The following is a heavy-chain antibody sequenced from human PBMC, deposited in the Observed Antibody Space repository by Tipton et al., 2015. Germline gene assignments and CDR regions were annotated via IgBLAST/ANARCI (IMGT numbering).Heavy chain of an antibody. CDR1: GFTFSSYA. Sequence: GSLRLSCAASGFTFSSYAMTWVRQAPGKGLECVSIMYSDGTTYFADSVKGRFTISRDNSKDTLYLQMNSLRDEDTAVYYCARNSAYYFAMDVWGQGTTVTVFS. D-gene: IGHD1-26*01. CDR3: ARNSAYYFAMDV. J-gene: IGHJ6*02. V-gene: IGHV3-53*01. CDR2: MYSDGTT.